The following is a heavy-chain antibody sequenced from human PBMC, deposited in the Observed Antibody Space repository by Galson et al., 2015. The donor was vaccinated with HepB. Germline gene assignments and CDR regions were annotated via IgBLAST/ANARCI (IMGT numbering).Heavy chain of an antibody. CDR1: GFTFSSYA. CDR3: AKAIDDSSAFRGVDC. CDR2: ISGSGGNT. D-gene: IGHD3-22*01. V-gene: IGHV3-23*01. Sequence: SLRLSCAASGFTFSSYAMSWVRQAPGKGLEWVSGISGSGGNTYYADSVKGRFTISRDNSKNTLYLQMNSLRAEDTAIYYCAKAIDDSSAFRGVDCWGQGTLVTVSS. J-gene: IGHJ4*02.